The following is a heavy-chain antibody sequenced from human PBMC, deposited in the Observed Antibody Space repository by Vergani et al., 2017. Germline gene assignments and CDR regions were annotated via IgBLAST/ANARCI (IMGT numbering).Heavy chain of an antibody. D-gene: IGHD2/OR15-2a*01. CDR1: GFTFSSYA. CDR3: TIVSFYDYYYYYGMDV. CDR2: ISGSGGST. J-gene: IGHJ6*02. V-gene: IGHV3-23*01. Sequence: EVQLLESGGGLVQPGGSLRLSCAASGFTFSSYAMSWVRQAPGKGLEWVSSISGSGGSTYYADSVKGRFTISRADSKNMVYLQMNSLRAEDTAVYYCTIVSFYDYYYYYGMDVWGQGTTVTVSS.